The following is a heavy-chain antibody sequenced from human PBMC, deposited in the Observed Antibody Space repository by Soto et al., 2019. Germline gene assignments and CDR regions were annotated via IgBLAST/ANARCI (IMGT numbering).Heavy chain of an antibody. CDR3: ARLPGVRGVFDGFNV. V-gene: IGHV5-51*01. J-gene: IGHJ3*01. D-gene: IGHD3-10*01. CDR1: GYSFAGYW. CDR2: IYPGDSDT. Sequence: ESLKISCKVSGYSFAGYWIGWVRQMPGKGLDWMGVIYPGDSDTRYSPSFHGQVTISADKSISTAYLQWSSLKASDTAMYFCARLPGVRGVFDGFNVWGQGTMVTVSS.